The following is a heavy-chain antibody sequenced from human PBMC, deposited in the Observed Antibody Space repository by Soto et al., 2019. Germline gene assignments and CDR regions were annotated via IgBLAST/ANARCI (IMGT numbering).Heavy chain of an antibody. V-gene: IGHV3-15*01. Sequence: LRLSCAGSGFTFSNAWMSWVRQAPGKGLEWVGRIKSKNDGGTTDYAAPVRGRFTISRDDSKNTLYLQMNSLKTEDTAVYFCTSRYCTAGSCYYFDSWGQGALVTVSS. J-gene: IGHJ4*02. D-gene: IGHD2-15*01. CDR2: IKSKNDGGTT. CDR3: TSRYCTAGSCYYFDS. CDR1: GFTFSNAW.